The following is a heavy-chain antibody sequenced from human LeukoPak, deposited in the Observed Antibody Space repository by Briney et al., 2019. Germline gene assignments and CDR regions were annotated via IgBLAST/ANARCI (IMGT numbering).Heavy chain of an antibody. J-gene: IGHJ4*02. CDR1: GGSISSSNW. Sequence: PSGTLSLTCAVSGGSISSSNWWSWVRQPPGKGLEWIGEIYHSGSTNYNPSLKSRVTISVDRSKNQFSLKLSSVTAADTAVYYCARDLGIAAAPRYFDYWGQGTLVTVSS. V-gene: IGHV4-4*02. D-gene: IGHD6-13*01. CDR2: IYHSGST. CDR3: ARDLGIAAAPRYFDY.